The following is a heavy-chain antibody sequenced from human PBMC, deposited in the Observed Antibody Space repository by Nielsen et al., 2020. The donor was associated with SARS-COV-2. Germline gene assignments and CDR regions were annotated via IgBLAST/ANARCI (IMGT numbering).Heavy chain of an antibody. CDR1: GDSITSGGSH. Sequence: SETLSLTCTVSGDSITSGGSHWSWIRHHPSRGLEWLGFTTYDGNTYSNPSLQILLIISVDTSKNQFSLSLNSVTDADTAIYYCARGAAFFDPWGQGIRVTVSS. J-gene: IGHJ5*02. CDR3: ARGAAFFDP. D-gene: IGHD2-15*01. CDR2: TTYDGNT. V-gene: IGHV4-31*01.